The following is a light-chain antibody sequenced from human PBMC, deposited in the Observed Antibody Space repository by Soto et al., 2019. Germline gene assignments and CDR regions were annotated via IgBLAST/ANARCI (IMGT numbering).Light chain of an antibody. CDR2: WAS. CDR1: QSVLYSSDNKNY. J-gene: IGKJ1*01. Sequence: DIVMTQFPDSLAVSLGERATINCKSSQSVLYSSDNKNYLAWYQQKPGQSPKLLTYWASTRESGVPDRFSGSGSGTDFTLTISSLQAEDVAVYYCQQYYTTPWTFGQGTKLEIK. V-gene: IGKV4-1*01. CDR3: QQYYTTPWT.